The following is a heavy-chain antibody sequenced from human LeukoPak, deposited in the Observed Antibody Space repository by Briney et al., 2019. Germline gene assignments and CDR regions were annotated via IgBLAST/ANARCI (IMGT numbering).Heavy chain of an antibody. CDR1: GGSISSSDYY. D-gene: IGHD3-10*01. Sequence: PSETLSLTCTVSGGSISSSDYYWSWIRQPPGKELEWIASINYRGSTYYNPSLKSRVTISVDTPKNQFSLRLSSVTAADTAVYFCARYVVYGSGKYYFDYWGQGSLVTVSS. CDR2: INYRGST. V-gene: IGHV4-39*01. J-gene: IGHJ4*02. CDR3: ARYVVYGSGKYYFDY.